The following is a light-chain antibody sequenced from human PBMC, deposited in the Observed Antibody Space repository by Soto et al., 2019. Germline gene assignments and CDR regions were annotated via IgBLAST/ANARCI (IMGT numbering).Light chain of an antibody. CDR1: QGISSY. J-gene: IGKJ1*01. CDR2: GAS. CDR3: QQYNSYRA. Sequence: IQLTQSPSSLSASVGDRVTITSRASQGISSYLGWYQQKPGKAPKLLIYGASTLQSGVPSRLSGSGSGTEFTLPIRSLQPDDFATYYCQQYNSYRAFGQGTKVDIK. V-gene: IGKV1-9*01.